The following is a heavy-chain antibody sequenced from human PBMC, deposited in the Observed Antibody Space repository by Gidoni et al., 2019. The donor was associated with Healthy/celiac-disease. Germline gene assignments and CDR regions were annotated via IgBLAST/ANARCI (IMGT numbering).Heavy chain of an antibody. Sequence: QVQLQESGPGLVKPSQTLSLTCTVSGGSISSGSYYWSWIRQPAGKGLEWIGRIYTSGSTNYNPSLKSRVTISVDTSRNQFSLKLSSVTAADTAVYYCARGVRDSSSWSVFDYWGQGTLVTVSS. CDR3: ARGVRDSSSWSVFDY. CDR1: GGSISSGSYY. CDR2: IYTSGST. J-gene: IGHJ4*02. V-gene: IGHV4-61*02. D-gene: IGHD6-13*01.